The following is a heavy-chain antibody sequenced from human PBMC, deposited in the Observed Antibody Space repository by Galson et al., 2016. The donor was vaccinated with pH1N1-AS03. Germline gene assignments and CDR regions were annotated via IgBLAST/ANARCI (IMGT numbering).Heavy chain of an antibody. J-gene: IGHJ6*02. CDR2: IHENGRT. Sequence: ETLSLTCTVSGASLSGYYWSWVRQSPGKGVEWIGFIHENGRTDYNPFLKSRLSMSRDTFKNQFSLQLTSVTAADTAVYYCARDVLPYSLGLDVWGQGTTVTVSS. V-gene: IGHV4-59*12. CDR1: GASLSGYY. D-gene: IGHD5-18*01. CDR3: ARDVLPYSLGLDV.